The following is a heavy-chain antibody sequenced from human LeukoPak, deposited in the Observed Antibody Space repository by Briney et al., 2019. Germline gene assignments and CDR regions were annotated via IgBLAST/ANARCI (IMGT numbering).Heavy chain of an antibody. V-gene: IGHV4-39*07. D-gene: IGHD3-16*01. CDR2: IYYSGST. CDR1: GGSISSSSYY. J-gene: IGHJ4*02. Sequence: SETLSLTCTVSGGSISSSSYYWGWIRQPPGKGLEWIGSIYYSGSTYYNPSLKSRVTISVDTSKNQFSLKLSSVTAADTAVYYCARDSFRGADFDYWGQGTLVTVSS. CDR3: ARDSFRGADFDY.